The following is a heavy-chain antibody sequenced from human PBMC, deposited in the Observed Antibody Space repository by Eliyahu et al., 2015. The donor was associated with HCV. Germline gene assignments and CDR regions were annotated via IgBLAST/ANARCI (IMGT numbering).Heavy chain of an antibody. D-gene: IGHD3-9*01. CDR1: GDSIXSGNSY. J-gene: IGHJ4*02. Sequence: QVQLQESGPGLVKPSQTLSXTXTVXGDSIXSGNSYWSWIRQPPGEGLEWIGYVYYNGDTXYSPSLESRLLISVDTSKNQFSLRLNSVTAADTALYYCARLFYDSTGYYPFDHWGQGTLVTVSS. V-gene: IGHV4-30-4*01. CDR3: ARLFYDSTGYYPFDH. CDR2: VYYNGDT.